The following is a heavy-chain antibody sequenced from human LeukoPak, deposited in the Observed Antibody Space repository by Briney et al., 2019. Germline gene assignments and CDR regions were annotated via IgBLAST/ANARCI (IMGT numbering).Heavy chain of an antibody. V-gene: IGHV4-59*01. D-gene: IGHD3-10*01. CDR3: ARVTYGSGSYYSFDY. Sequence: GSLRLSCAASGFTFSSYGMHWIRQPPGKGLEWIGYIYYSGSTNYNPSLKSRVTISVDTSKNQFSLKLSSVTAADTAVYYCARVTYGSGSYYSFDYWGQGTLVTVSS. CDR2: IYYSGST. J-gene: IGHJ4*02. CDR1: GFTFSSYG.